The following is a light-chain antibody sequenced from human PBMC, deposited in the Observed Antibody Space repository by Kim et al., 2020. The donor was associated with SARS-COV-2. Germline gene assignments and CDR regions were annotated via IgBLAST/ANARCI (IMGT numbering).Light chain of an antibody. Sequence: SYELTQPPSVSVAPGKTARITCGGNNIGSKSVHWYQQKPGQAPVLVIYYDSDRPSGIPERFSGSNSGNTATLTISRVEAGDEADYYCQEWDSSSDVFGTGTKVTVL. CDR3: QEWDSSSDV. J-gene: IGLJ1*01. V-gene: IGLV3-21*04. CDR1: NIGSKS. CDR2: YDS.